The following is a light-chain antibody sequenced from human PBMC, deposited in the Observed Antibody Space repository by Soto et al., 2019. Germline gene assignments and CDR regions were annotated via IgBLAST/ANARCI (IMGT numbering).Light chain of an antibody. Sequence: QSALTQPASVSGSPGQSITISCTGSSIDVGGYNYVSWYQQHHPGKAPKLMIYDVSNRPSGVSNRFSGSKSGNTASLTNYGLQAEDGADYYCSSYTNRRTLVFGGGTKLTVL. J-gene: IGLJ2*01. CDR2: DVS. V-gene: IGLV2-14*03. CDR3: SSYTNRRTLV. CDR1: SIDVGGYNY.